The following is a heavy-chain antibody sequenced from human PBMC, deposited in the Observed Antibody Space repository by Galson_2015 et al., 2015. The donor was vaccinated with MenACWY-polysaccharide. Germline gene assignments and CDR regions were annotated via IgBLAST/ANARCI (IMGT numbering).Heavy chain of an antibody. CDR1: GFTFSSYD. J-gene: IGHJ6*02. D-gene: IGHD3-10*01. Sequence: SLRLSCAASGFTFSSYDMNWVRQAPGRELEWVLYISSSGSTRYYADSVKGRFTISRDNAKNSLYLQMNSLRVEDTAVYYCARDSVGCYGMDVWGQGTTVTVSS. CDR2: ISSSGSTR. CDR3: ARDSVGCYGMDV. V-gene: IGHV3-48*03.